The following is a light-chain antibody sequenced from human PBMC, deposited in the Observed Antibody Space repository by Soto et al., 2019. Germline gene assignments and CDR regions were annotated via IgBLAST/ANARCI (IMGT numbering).Light chain of an antibody. CDR2: EVN. V-gene: IGLV2-8*01. J-gene: IGLJ1*01. CDR1: SSDVGAYNY. CDR3: ISYAGTNNFYV. Sequence: VLTQPPSASGSPGQSVTISCTGTSSDVGAYNYVSWYQQHPGKAPKLMIYEVNKRPSGVPDRFSGSKSGNTASLTVSGLQAEDEADYYCISYAGTNNFYVFGTGTKVTVL.